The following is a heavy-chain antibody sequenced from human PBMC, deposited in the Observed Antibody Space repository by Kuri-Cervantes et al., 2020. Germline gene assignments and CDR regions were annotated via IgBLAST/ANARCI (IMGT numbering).Heavy chain of an antibody. CDR3: AGGAKIAWIDY. D-gene: IGHD2-21*01. Sequence: VSLTLSCTVSGGSISSYYWSWIRQPAGKGLEWIGRIYTSGSTNYNPSLKSRVTISVDKSKNQFSLKLSSVTAADTAVYYCAGGAKIAWIDYWGQGTLVTVFS. CDR1: GGSISSYY. V-gene: IGHV4-4*07. J-gene: IGHJ4*02. CDR2: IYTSGST.